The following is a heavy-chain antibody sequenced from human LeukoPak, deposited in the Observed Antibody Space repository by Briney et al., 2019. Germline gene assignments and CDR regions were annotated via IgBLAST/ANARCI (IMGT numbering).Heavy chain of an antibody. V-gene: IGHV3-9*01. CDR1: FTXXDYA. CDR2: ISWNSGSI. J-gene: IGHJ4*02. Sequence: FTXXDYAMHWVRQAPGXGLEWVSGISWNSGSIGYANSVKGRFTISRDNAKXSVYLQMNSLRAEDTGLYYXXXXXXXXXXXXXXXXDYWGQXTXVTVSS. CDR3: XXXXXXXXXXXXXXXDY.